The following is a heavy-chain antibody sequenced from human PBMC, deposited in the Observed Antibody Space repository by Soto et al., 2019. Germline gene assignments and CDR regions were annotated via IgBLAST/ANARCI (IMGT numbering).Heavy chain of an antibody. V-gene: IGHV4-34*01. J-gene: IGHJ5*02. CDR2: INHSGNS. Sequence: SETLSLTCAVSGGSFSEYYWNWIRQPPGKGLEWIGEINHSGNSYYNPSLESRVTFSVDTSKNQFSLRLNSVTAADTALYYCVRGRGELGLWGRGALVTVSS. CDR1: GGSFSEYY. CDR3: VRGRGELGL. D-gene: IGHD2-21*01.